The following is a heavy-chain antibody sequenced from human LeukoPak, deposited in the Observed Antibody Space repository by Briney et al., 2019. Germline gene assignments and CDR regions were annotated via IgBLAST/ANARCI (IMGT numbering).Heavy chain of an antibody. V-gene: IGHV3-21*01. CDR1: GFIFSSYS. CDR3: ARDGKYYTPGIDY. D-gene: IGHD3-10*01. Sequence: PGGSLRLSCAASGFIFSSYSMNWVRQAPGKGLEWVSSISSSSSYIYYADSVKGRFTISRDNAKNSLYLQMNSLRAEDTAVYYCARDGKYYTPGIDYWGQGTLVTVSS. CDR2: ISSSSSYI. J-gene: IGHJ4*02.